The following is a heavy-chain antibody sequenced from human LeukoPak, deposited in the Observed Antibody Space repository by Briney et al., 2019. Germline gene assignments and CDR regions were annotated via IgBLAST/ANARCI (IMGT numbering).Heavy chain of an antibody. D-gene: IGHD3-10*01. J-gene: IGHJ5*02. CDR1: GGSLSNYF. CDR2: IFYSGTT. V-gene: IGHV4-59*01. Sequence: SETLSLTCTVSGGSLSNYFWSWIRQPPGGGLEWIGYIFYSGTTNYNPSLKSRVTISVDTSKNQFSLKLSSVTAADTAVYYCAREVTGGDWFDPWGQGTLVTVSS. CDR3: AREVTGGDWFDP.